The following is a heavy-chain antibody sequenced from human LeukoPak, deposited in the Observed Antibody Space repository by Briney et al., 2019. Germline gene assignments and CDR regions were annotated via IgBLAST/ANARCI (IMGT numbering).Heavy chain of an antibody. Sequence: ASVKVSCKASGYTFIGYYMHWVRQAPGQGLEWMGWINPNTGGTKYAQRFQGRVTMTRDTSISTAYMELSSLRSEDTAVYYCARANKDYDILTGYYNGGGVGPRAFDYWGQGTLVTVSS. J-gene: IGHJ4*02. CDR1: GYTFIGYY. CDR3: ARANKDYDILTGYYNGGGVGPRAFDY. D-gene: IGHD3-9*01. V-gene: IGHV1-2*02. CDR2: INPNTGGT.